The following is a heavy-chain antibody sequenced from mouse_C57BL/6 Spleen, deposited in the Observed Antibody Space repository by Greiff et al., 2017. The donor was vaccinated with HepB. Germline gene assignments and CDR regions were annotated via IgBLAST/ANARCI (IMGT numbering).Heavy chain of an antibody. CDR3: ARGNYGSSWYFDV. D-gene: IGHD1-1*01. J-gene: IGHJ1*03. CDR1: GYTFTSYW. V-gene: IGHV1-64*01. CDR2: IHPNSGST. Sequence: QVQLQQPGAELVKPGASVKLSCKASGYTFTSYWMHWVKPRPGQGLEWIGMIHPNSGSTNYNEKFKSKATLTVDKSSSPAYMQLSSLTSEDSAVYYCARGNYGSSWYFDVWGTGTTVTVSS.